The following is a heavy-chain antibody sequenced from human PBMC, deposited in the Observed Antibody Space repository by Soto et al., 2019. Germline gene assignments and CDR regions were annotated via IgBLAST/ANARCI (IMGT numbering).Heavy chain of an antibody. D-gene: IGHD5-18*01. Sequence: QVQLLQSGPGLVKPSQTLSLTCAISGDSVYTNSVAWNWVRQSPSRGLEWLGRTYYTPKWTNDYAVSVTSRIAATPDTSKTQFSLQLNSVTPEDTAVYYCARGRNSAFDFWGQGTLVTVSS. J-gene: IGHJ4*02. CDR2: TYYTPKWTN. CDR1: GDSVYTNSVA. CDR3: ARGRNSAFDF. V-gene: IGHV6-1*01.